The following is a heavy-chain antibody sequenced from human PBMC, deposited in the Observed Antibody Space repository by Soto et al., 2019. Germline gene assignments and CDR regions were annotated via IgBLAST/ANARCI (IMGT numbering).Heavy chain of an antibody. CDR3: GGGRAAAGTTYYYYGMDV. J-gene: IGHJ6*02. CDR2: ISSSGSTI. Sequence: GGSLRLSCAACGFTFSSYEMNWVRQAPGKXLEWVSYISSSGSTIYYADSVKGRFTISRDNAKNSLYLQMNSLRAEDTAVYYCGGGRAAAGTTYYYYGMDVWGQGTTVTVSS. D-gene: IGHD6-13*01. V-gene: IGHV3-48*03. CDR1: GFTFSSYE.